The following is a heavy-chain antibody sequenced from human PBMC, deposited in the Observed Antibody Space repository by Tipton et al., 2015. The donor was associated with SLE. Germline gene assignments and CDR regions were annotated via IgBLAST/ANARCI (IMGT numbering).Heavy chain of an antibody. J-gene: IGHJ4*02. V-gene: IGHV3-30*02. CDR3: AASGGH. CDR1: GLTFSDYG. Sequence: SLRLSCAASGLTFSDYGMHWVRQAPGKGLEWATFIRSDGSQYYADSVKGRFSISRDNSKNTLYLQMNNLRAEDTAVYYCAASGGHWGQGTLVTVSS. CDR2: IRSDGSQ. D-gene: IGHD1-26*01.